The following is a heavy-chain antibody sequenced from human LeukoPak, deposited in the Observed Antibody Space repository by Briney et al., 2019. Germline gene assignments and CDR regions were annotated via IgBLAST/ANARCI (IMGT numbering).Heavy chain of an antibody. CDR3: VGGRLSPFDY. V-gene: IGHV3-21*01. CDR1: GFTFSSYS. D-gene: IGHD3-16*01. J-gene: IGHJ4*02. Sequence: TGGSLRLSCAASGFTFSSYSMNWVRKAPGKGLEWVSSISSSSSYIYYADSVKGRFTISRANDKNSLYLQMTSLRAEDTAVYYCVGGRLSPFDYWGQGTLVTVSS. CDR2: ISSSSSYI.